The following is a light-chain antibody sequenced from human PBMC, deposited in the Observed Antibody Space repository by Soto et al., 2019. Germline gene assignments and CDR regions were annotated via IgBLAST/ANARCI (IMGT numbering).Light chain of an antibody. V-gene: IGLV2-14*01. J-gene: IGLJ3*02. CDR2: GVT. Sequence: QSVLTQPASVSGSPGQSITISCTGSSSDVGGRDYVSWYQQHPGKAPKVIIYGVTRWPSGVSGRFSGSKSGNTASLTISGLQPEDEADYYCSSFTNRNTWVFGGGTKVTVL. CDR1: SSDVGGRDY. CDR3: SSFTNRNTWV.